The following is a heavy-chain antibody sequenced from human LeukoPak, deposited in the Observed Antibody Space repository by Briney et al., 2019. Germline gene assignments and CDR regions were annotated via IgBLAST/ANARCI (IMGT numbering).Heavy chain of an antibody. CDR1: GFTFSSYG. V-gene: IGHV3-48*02. D-gene: IGHD2-8*01. CDR2: ISSSSSSI. J-gene: IGHJ4*02. Sequence: GGSLRLSCAASGFTFSSYGMNWVRQAPGKGLEWLSYISSSSSSIYYADSVKGRFTISRDNAKNSLYLQMNSLRDEDTAVYYCAKGGMMVYAVTYIDSWDQGTLVTVSS. CDR3: AKGGMMVYAVTYIDS.